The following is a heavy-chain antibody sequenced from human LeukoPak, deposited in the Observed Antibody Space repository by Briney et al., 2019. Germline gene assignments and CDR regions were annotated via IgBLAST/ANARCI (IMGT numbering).Heavy chain of an antibody. V-gene: IGHV4-4*07. CDR2: IYTSGST. CDR1: GGSISSYY. Sequence: SETLSLTCTVSGGSISSYYWSWIRQPAGKGLEWIGHIYTSGSTNYNPSLKSRVTMSVDTSKNQFSLKLRSVTAADTAVYYCAKNRDYGDYVGVGTFDIWPQGTMVTVSS. CDR3: AKNRDYGDYVGVGTFDI. D-gene: IGHD4-17*01. J-gene: IGHJ3*02.